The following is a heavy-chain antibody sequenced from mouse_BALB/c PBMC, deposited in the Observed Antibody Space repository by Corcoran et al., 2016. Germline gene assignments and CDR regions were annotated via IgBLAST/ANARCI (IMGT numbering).Heavy chain of an antibody. CDR3: DRSYCGNYGGY. CDR2: IDPANGNT. Sequence: EVQLQQSGAELVKPGASVKLSCTASGFNIKDTYMHWVKQRPEQGLEWIGRIDPANGNTKYDPKFQGKATITADTSSNTAYLQLSSLTSEDTAVYYGDRSYCGNYGGYWGQGTTLTVSS. V-gene: IGHV14-3*02. CDR1: GFNIKDTY. J-gene: IGHJ2*01. D-gene: IGHD2-10*01.